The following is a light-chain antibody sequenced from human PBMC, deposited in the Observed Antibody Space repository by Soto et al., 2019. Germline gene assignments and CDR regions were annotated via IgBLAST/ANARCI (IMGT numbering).Light chain of an antibody. V-gene: IGKV1-5*01. CDR2: DAS. Sequence: DIQMTQSPSSLYKSVGDRVTITCRASQSISSYLNWYQQKPGKAPKLLIYDASSLESGVPSRFSGSGSGTEFTLTISSLQPDDFATYYCQQYNIYPLTFGGGSMVDVK. J-gene: IGKJ4*01. CDR3: QQYNIYPLT. CDR1: QSISSY.